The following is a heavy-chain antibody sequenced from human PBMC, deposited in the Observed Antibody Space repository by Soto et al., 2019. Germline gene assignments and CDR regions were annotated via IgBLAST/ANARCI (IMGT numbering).Heavy chain of an antibody. V-gene: IGHV3-23*01. D-gene: IGHD4-4*01. Sequence: DVQLLESGGGLVQPGGSLRLSCAASGFRFSTYDMSWVRQAPGKGLEWVSVMSGSSSGTYYADSVKGRFTISRDNSKNTLYLQMNSLRAEDTAVYYCVRQAKLTTVTANVGYYYGLDVWGQGTTVTVSS. CDR3: VRQAKLTTVTANVGYYYGLDV. CDR2: MSGSSSGT. J-gene: IGHJ6*02. CDR1: GFRFSTYD.